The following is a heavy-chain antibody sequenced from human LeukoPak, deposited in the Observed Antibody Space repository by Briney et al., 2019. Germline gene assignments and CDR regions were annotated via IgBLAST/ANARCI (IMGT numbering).Heavy chain of an antibody. Sequence: GGSLRLSCAASGFTFNNAWMSWVRQAPGKGLEWVGRIKSKTDGGTTDYAAPVKGRFTISRDDSKSTLYLQMNSLKTKDTAVYYCRTLVGPTFPWGQGTLVTVSS. D-gene: IGHD1-26*01. CDR3: RTLVGPTFP. CDR1: GFTFNNAW. J-gene: IGHJ5*02. V-gene: IGHV3-15*01. CDR2: IKSKTDGGTT.